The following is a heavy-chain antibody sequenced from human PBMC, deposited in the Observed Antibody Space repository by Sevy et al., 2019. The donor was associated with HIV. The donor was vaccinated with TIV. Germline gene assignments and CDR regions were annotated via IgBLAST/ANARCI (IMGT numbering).Heavy chain of an antibody. V-gene: IGHV3-7*03. CDR2: IKQDGSEK. J-gene: IGHJ4*02. Sequence: GGSLRLSCAASGFSFSTYWMSWVSQAPGKGLEWVANIKQDGSEKYYVDSVKGRFTISRDDSKNSLYLQLNSLRAEDTAIYYCARKYDSSGYFDYWGQGTLVTVSS. CDR3: ARKYDSSGYFDY. D-gene: IGHD3-22*01. CDR1: GFSFSTYW.